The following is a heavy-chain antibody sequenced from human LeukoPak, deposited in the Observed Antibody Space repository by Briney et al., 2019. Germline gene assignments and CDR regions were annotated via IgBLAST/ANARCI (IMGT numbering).Heavy chain of an antibody. CDR2: IYYSGST. Sequence: PSETLSLTCTVSGGSISSSSYHWGWIRQPPGKGLEWIGSIYYSGSTYYNPSLKSRVTISVDTSKNQFSLKLSSVTAADTAVYYCASLDNYYHYMDVWGKGTTVTVSS. J-gene: IGHJ6*03. CDR1: GGSISSSSYH. D-gene: IGHD2-2*03. CDR3: ASLDNYYHYMDV. V-gene: IGHV4-39*01.